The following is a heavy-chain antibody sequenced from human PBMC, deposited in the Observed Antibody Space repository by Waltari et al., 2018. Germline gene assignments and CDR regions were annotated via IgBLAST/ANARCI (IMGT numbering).Heavy chain of an antibody. CDR2: INPQ. J-gene: IGHJ3*01. Sequence: VQSGTEVKRSGASVKIACRTSGYTFIGYSIHWVRQAPGQRFEWIGKINPQKSAQKFQGSVTVTAHTPTSTVFLELSGLRSDDTAMYYCARDLGPYRLGSSWAFDLWGQGTMVTVSS. CDR1: GYTFIGYS. D-gene: IGHD2-21*01. CDR3: ARDLGPYRLGSSWAFDL. V-gene: IGHV1-2*02.